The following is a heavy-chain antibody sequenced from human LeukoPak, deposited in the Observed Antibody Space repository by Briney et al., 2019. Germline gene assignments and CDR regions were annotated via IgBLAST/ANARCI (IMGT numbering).Heavy chain of an antibody. Sequence: ASVTVSCKASGYTFAHNINWVGQAPGQGEGLMGWIKPKHGGTKYAPTFHGRVTMTRHTSLRTVYIELSRLGSDGTAVYYCVVSIQAAAIPSFDSWGQGTLVTVSS. CDR3: VVSIQAAAIPSFDS. CDR2: IKPKHGGT. CDR1: GYTFAHN. V-gene: IGHV1-2*02. D-gene: IGHD6-25*01. J-gene: IGHJ4*02.